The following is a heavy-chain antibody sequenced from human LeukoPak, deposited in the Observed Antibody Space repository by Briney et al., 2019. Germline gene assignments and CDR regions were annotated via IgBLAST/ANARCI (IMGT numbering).Heavy chain of an antibody. CDR1: GGSISSGGYS. CDR2: IYTSGST. V-gene: IGHV4-61*02. J-gene: IGHJ4*02. D-gene: IGHD2-2*01. Sequence: SQTLSLTCAVSGGSISSGGYSWSWIRQPAGKGLEWIGRIYTSGSTNYNPSLKSRVTMSVDTSKNQFSLKLSSVTAADTAVYYCARVGCSSTSCYLGDYYFDYWGQGTLVTVSS. CDR3: ARVGCSSTSCYLGDYYFDY.